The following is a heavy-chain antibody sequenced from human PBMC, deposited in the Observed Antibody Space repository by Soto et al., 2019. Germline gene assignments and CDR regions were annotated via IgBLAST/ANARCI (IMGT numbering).Heavy chain of an antibody. V-gene: IGHV4-30-4*01. CDR1: GGFIRTGDYY. CDR2: IYSGGSP. CDR3: GRGPSGKLGWFDA. Sequence: TLSLTCTVSGGFIRTGDYYWSWIRQPPGKGPEWIGYIYSGGSPYYKPSLQSRLTISVDTSKNQFSLKLTSVTAAETAVYYCGRGPSGKLGWFDAWGQGTLVTVS. J-gene: IGHJ5*02. D-gene: IGHD3-10*01.